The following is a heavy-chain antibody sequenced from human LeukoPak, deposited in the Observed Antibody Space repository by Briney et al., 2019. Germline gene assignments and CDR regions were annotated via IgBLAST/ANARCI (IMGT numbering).Heavy chain of an antibody. J-gene: IGHJ3*02. V-gene: IGHV4-59*11. Sequence: PSETLSLTCTVSGGSISSHYWNWIRQPPGKGLEWIGYIYYSGSTNYNPSLKSRVTISVDTSKDQFSLKLSSVTAADTAVYYCARETTVVTPGRSDVFDIWGQGTMVTVSS. D-gene: IGHD4-23*01. CDR2: IYYSGST. CDR3: ARETTVVTPGRSDVFDI. CDR1: GGSISSHY.